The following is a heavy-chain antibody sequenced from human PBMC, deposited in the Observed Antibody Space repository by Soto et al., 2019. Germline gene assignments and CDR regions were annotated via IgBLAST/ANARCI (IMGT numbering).Heavy chain of an antibody. CDR3: ARARQLWFGEFSQFYGMDV. CDR2: IIPILGIA. J-gene: IGHJ6*02. CDR1: GGTFSIYT. D-gene: IGHD3-10*01. V-gene: IGHV1-69*02. Sequence: GASVKVSCKASGGTFSIYTIIWVRQAPGQGLEWMGRIIPILGIANYAQKFQGRVTITADKSTSTAYMELSSLRSEDTAVYYCARARQLWFGEFSQFYGMDVWGQGTTVT.